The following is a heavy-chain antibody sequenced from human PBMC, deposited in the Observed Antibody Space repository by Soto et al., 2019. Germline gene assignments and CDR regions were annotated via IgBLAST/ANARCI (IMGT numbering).Heavy chain of an antibody. Sequence: GGSLRLSCAASGISTSSYWMGWVRQAPGRGLEWVASIKNDGSEKYYMDSLKGRFTISRDNALNSLYLQMNSLRTEDTAVYFCVTGYHSDYWGQGTLVTVSS. CDR3: VTGYHSDY. CDR1: GISTSSYW. V-gene: IGHV3-7*03. CDR2: IKNDGSEK. D-gene: IGHD5-18*01. J-gene: IGHJ4*02.